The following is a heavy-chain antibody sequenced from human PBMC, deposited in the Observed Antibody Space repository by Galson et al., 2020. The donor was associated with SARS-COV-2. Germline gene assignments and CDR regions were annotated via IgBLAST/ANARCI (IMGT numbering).Heavy chain of an antibody. J-gene: IGHJ6*02. V-gene: IGHV3-72*01. CDR2: TRNKANSYTT. D-gene: IGHD6-19*01. Sequence: HSGGSLRLSCAASGFTFSDHYMDWVRQAPGKGLEWVGRTRNKANSYTTEYAASVKGRFTISRDDSKNSLYLQMNSLKTEDTAVYYCASSVAGGNYYYYGMDVWGQGTTVTVSS. CDR1: GFTFSDHY. CDR3: ASSVAGGNYYYYGMDV.